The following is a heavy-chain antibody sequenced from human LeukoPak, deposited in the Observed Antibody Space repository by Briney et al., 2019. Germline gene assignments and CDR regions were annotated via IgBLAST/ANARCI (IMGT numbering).Heavy chain of an antibody. V-gene: IGHV1-24*01. CDR3: ARDWSGSGWQTFDY. CDR1: GYTLTELS. J-gene: IGHJ4*02. CDR2: FDPEDGET. D-gene: IGHD6-19*01. Sequence: ASVKVSCKVSGYTLTELSMHWVRQAPGKGLEWMGGFDPEDGETIYAQKFQGRVTMTEDTSTDTAYMELSSLRSEDTAVYYCARDWSGSGWQTFDYWGQGTLVTVSS.